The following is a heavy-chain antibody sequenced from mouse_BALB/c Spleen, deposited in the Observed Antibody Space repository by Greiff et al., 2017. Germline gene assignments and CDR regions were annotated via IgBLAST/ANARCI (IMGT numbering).Heavy chain of an antibody. CDR2: ISSGGSYT. CDR1: GFTFSSYA. CDR3: ARDYDYAMDY. J-gene: IGHJ4*01. D-gene: IGHD2-12*01. V-gene: IGHV5-9-4*01. Sequence: EVMLVESGGGLVKPGGSLKLSCAASGFTFSSYAMSWVRQSPEKRLEWVAEISSGGSYTYYPDTVTGRFTISRDNAKNTLYLEMSSLRSEDTAMYYCARDYDYAMDYWGQGTSVTVSS.